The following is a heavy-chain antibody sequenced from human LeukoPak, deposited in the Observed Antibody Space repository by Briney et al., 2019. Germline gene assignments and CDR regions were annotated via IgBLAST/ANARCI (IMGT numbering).Heavy chain of an antibody. Sequence: ASVKVSCKASGGTFSSYAISWVRQAPGQGLEWMGRIIPILGIANYAQKFQGRVTITADKSTSTAYMELSSLRSEDTAAYYCAGLALAAAGTKYFDYWGQGTLVTVSS. V-gene: IGHV1-69*04. CDR2: IIPILGIA. CDR3: AGLALAAAGTKYFDY. J-gene: IGHJ4*02. D-gene: IGHD6-13*01. CDR1: GGTFSSYA.